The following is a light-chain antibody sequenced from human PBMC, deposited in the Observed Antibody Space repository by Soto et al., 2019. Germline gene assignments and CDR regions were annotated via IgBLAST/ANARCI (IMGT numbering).Light chain of an antibody. V-gene: IGLV2-8*01. CDR1: SSDVGGYNY. Sequence: QSVLTQPPSASGSPGPSVAISCTGTSSDVGGYNYVSWYQQHPGKAPKLMIYEVNKRPSGVPDRFSGSKSGNTASLTVSGLQAEDEADYYCSSYACSSNVFGTGTKLTVL. CDR3: SSYACSSNV. CDR2: EVN. J-gene: IGLJ1*01.